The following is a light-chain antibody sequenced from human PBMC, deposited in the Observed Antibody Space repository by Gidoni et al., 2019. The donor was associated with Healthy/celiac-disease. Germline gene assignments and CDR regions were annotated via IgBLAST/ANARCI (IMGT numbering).Light chain of an antibody. J-gene: IGKJ1*01. CDR3: QQYNNWLVT. Sequence: EIVMTQSPATLSVSPGERATLSCRASQSVNSNLAWYQQKPGQAPRLLIYGASTRATGIPARFSGSGSGTEFTLTISSLQSEDFAVYYCQQYNNWLVTFXQXTKVXIK. V-gene: IGKV3-15*01. CDR1: QSVNSN. CDR2: GAS.